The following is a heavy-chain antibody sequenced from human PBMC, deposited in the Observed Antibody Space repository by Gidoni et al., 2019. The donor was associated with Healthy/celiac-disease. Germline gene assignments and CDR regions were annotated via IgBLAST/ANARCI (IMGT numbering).Heavy chain of an antibody. CDR3: ARGDVESSSGWYFDY. V-gene: IGHV3-30-3*01. CDR2: ISYDGSNK. D-gene: IGHD6-19*01. CDR1: GFTFSSYA. J-gene: IGHJ4*02. Sequence: QVQLVESGGGVVQPGRSLRRSCAASGFTFSSYAMHWVRQAPGKGLEWVAVISYDGSNKYYADSVKGRFTISRDNSKNTLYLQMNSLRAEDTAVYYCARGDVESSSGWYFDYWGQGILVTVSS.